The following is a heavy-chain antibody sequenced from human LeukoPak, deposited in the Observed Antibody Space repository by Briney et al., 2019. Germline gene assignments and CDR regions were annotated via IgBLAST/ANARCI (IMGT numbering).Heavy chain of an antibody. CDR2: INHSGST. J-gene: IGHJ5*02. V-gene: IGHV4-34*01. CDR3: ARGYMVYAMGDRWFHP. Sequence: SETLSLTCAVYGGSFSGYYWSWIRQPPGKGREWIGEINHSGSTNYNPSLKSRVTISVDTSKNQLSLKLSSVTAAHTAVDYCARGYMVYAMGDRWFHPWAEGTLVTVSS. D-gene: IGHD2-8*01. CDR1: GGSFSGYY.